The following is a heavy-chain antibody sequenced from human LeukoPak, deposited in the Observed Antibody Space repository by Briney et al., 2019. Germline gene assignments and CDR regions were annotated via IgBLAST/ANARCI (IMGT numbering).Heavy chain of an antibody. Sequence: PSETLSLTCSVSGGSISSTAYYWDWIRQPPGKGLEWIGSVYYSGSTYYNPSLKSRVTISVGTSKNQFSLKLSSVTAADTAVYYCARRSGWYVDYWGQGTLVTVSS. CDR1: GGSISSTAYY. V-gene: IGHV4-39*01. CDR2: VYYSGST. CDR3: ARRSGWYVDY. J-gene: IGHJ4*02. D-gene: IGHD6-19*01.